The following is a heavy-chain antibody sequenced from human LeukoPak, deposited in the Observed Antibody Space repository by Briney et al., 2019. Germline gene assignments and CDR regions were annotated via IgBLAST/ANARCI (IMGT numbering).Heavy chain of an antibody. CDR3: ARNIAAVNWFDP. CDR1: GGSISSGSYY. J-gene: IGHJ5*02. D-gene: IGHD6-13*01. Sequence: SETLSLTCTVSGGSISSGSYYWSWIRQPAGKGLEWIGRIYTSGSTNYNPSLKSRVTISVDTSKNQFSLKLSSVTAADTAVYYCARNIAAVNWFDPWGQGTLVTVSS. V-gene: IGHV4-61*02. CDR2: IYTSGST.